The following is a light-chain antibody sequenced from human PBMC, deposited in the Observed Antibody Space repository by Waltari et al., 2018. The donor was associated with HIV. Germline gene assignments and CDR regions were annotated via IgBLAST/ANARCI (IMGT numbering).Light chain of an antibody. CDR1: SSNIGAGHD. Sequence: QAVLTQPPSVSGAPGQRVTISCTGSSSNIGAGHDVHWYQQLPGTAPKLLIYGDTHRPSGVPDRFSGSKSGTSASLAIAGLQTEDEAVFYCQSFDSSLSNLVVFGRGTKVTVL. J-gene: IGLJ2*01. V-gene: IGLV1-40*01. CDR3: QSFDSSLSNLVV. CDR2: GDT.